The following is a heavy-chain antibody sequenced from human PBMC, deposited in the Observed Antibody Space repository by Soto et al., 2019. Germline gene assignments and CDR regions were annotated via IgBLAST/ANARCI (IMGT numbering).Heavy chain of an antibody. Sequence: SETLSLTCTVSGGPISSSSYYWGWIRQPPGRGLEWIGSIYYSGSTYYNPSLKSRVTISVDTSKNQFSLKLSSVTAADTAVYYCARRADTAMVQGDYWGQGTLVTVSS. CDR3: ARRADTAMVQGDY. J-gene: IGHJ4*02. V-gene: IGHV4-39*01. CDR1: GGPISSSSYY. CDR2: IYYSGST. D-gene: IGHD5-18*01.